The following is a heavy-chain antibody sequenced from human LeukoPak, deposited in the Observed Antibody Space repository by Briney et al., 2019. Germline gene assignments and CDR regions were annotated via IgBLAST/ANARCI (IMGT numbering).Heavy chain of an antibody. V-gene: IGHV4-39*07. Sequence: SGTLSLTCAVSGGSISSSSYYWGWIRQPPGKGLEWIGSIYYSGSTYYNPSLKSRVTISVDTSKNQFSLKLSSVTAADTAVYYCARAWGGLSSTMVRGVIHPLYYYYGMDVWGQGTTVTVSS. D-gene: IGHD3-10*01. J-gene: IGHJ6*02. CDR3: ARAWGGLSSTMVRGVIHPLYYYYGMDV. CDR1: GGSISSSSYY. CDR2: IYYSGST.